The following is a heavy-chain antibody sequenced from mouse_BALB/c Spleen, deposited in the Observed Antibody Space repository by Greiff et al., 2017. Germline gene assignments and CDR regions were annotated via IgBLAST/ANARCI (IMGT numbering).Heavy chain of an antibody. CDR2: ISPSSGNT. CDR1: GFTFTSYT. J-gene: IGHJ2*01. V-gene: IGHV1-4*02. Sequence: QVQLQQSAAELARPGASVKMSCTASGFTFTSYTMHWVKQRPGQGLEWIGYISPSSGNTEYNQKFKDKTTLTADKSSSTAYMQLSSLTSEDSAVYYCARARYVNCVFDYWGQGTTLTVSS. D-gene: IGHD2-10*02. CDR3: ARARYVNCVFDY.